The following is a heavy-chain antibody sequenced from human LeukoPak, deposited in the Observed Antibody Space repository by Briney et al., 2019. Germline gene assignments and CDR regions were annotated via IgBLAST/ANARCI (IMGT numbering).Heavy chain of an antibody. V-gene: IGHV3-7*01. CDR1: GFTFSSYW. CDR3: ARGSYDSSGYYYLYYYYYMDV. Sequence: PGGSLRLSCAASGFTFSSYWMSWVRQAPGKGLEWVANIKQDGSEKYYVDSVKGRFTISRDNAKNSLYLQMNSLRAEDTAVYYCARGSYDSSGYYYLYYYYYMDVWGKGTTVTISS. D-gene: IGHD3-22*01. CDR2: IKQDGSEK. J-gene: IGHJ6*03.